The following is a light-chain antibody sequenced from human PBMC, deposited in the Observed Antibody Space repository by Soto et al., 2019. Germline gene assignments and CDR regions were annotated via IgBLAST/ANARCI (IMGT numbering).Light chain of an antibody. CDR1: QSVLYSSNNKNY. CDR3: QQYYSPPPT. CDR2: WAS. Sequence: DIVMTQSPDSLAVSLGERATINCKSSQSVLYSSNNKNYLAWYQQKPGQPPKLLIYWASTRESGVPDRFSGSGSGPDFTLTISSLQAEDVAVYYCQQYYSPPPTFGQGPKVEIK. V-gene: IGKV4-1*01. J-gene: IGKJ1*01.